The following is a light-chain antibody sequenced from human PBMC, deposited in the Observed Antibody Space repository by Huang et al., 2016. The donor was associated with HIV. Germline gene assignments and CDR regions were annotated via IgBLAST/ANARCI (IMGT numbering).Light chain of an antibody. V-gene: IGKV3-20*01. CDR1: QSISSSY. Sequence: EIVLTQSPGTLSLSPGERATLSCRASQSISSSYLAWYQQKPGQATRLLIYDASNRATGIPDRFSGSGSGTDFTLTISRLEPEDFAVFYCQQYGSSITFGQGTRLEIK. CDR3: QQYGSSIT. J-gene: IGKJ5*01. CDR2: DAS.